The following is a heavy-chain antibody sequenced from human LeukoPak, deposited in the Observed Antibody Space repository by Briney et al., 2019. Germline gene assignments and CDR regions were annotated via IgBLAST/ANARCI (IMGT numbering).Heavy chain of an antibody. Sequence: GRSLRLSCAASGFTLSTYWMNWVRQAPGKGLEWVANIKEDGSEKYYVDSVKGRFTISRDNAKNSLYLEMNSLRAEDTAVYYCARDRNTDFWSGYYTNYCDYWGQGTLVTVSS. J-gene: IGHJ4*02. D-gene: IGHD3-3*01. CDR2: IKEDGSEK. CDR3: ARDRNTDFWSGYYTNYCDY. CDR1: GFTLSTYW. V-gene: IGHV3-7*01.